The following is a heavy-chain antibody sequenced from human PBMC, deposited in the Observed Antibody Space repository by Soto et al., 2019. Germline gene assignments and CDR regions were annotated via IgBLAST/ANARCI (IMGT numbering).Heavy chain of an antibody. J-gene: IGHJ4*02. Sequence: QLQLQESGSGLVKPSQTLSLTCAVSGGSISSGGYSWSWIRQPPGKGLEWIGYIYHSGSTYYNPSLQSRVTLSVDRSKNQFSLQLRSVTAADTAVYYCARFLPLANAFDYWGQGTLVTVSS. CDR1: GGSISSGGYS. D-gene: IGHD3-3*02. CDR3: ARFLPLANAFDY. CDR2: IYHSGST. V-gene: IGHV4-30-2*01.